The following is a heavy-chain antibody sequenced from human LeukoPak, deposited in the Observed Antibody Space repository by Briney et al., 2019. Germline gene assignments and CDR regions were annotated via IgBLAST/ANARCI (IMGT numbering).Heavy chain of an antibody. CDR3: AKDPYYHDSSGYYSNWFDP. Sequence: LSLTCTVSGGSISSGSYYWSWVRQAPGKGLEWVSAISGSGGSTYYADSVKGRFTISRDNSKNTLYLQMNSLRAEDTAVYYCAKDPYYHDSSGYYSNWFDPWGQGTLVTVSS. D-gene: IGHD3-22*01. CDR2: ISGSGGST. CDR1: GGSISSGSYY. J-gene: IGHJ5*02. V-gene: IGHV3-23*01.